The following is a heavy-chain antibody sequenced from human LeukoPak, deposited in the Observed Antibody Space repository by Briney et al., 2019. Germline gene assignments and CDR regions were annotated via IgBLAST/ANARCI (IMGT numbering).Heavy chain of an antibody. CDR3: ARGDSRNDY. CDR1: GGSFSGYY. D-gene: IGHD2-15*01. CDR2: INHSGST. Sequence: ASETLSLTCAVYGGSFSGYYWSWIRQPPGKGLEWIGEINHSGSTNYNPSLKSRVTISVDTSKNQFSLKLSSVTAADTAVYYCARGDSRNDYWGQGTLVTVSS. J-gene: IGHJ4*02. V-gene: IGHV4-34*01.